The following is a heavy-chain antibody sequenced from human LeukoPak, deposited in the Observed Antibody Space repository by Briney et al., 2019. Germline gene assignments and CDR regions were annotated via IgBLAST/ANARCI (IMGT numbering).Heavy chain of an antibody. D-gene: IGHD3-3*01. Sequence: GGSLRLSCAASGFSFSNYGVHWVRQAPGKGLEWVAVISDAGSEKYYADSVKGRFTISRDNSKNTLYLQMNSLRAEDTAVYYCAKDLHYDFWSGPSGRYGMDVWGQGTTVTVSS. CDR2: ISDAGSEK. V-gene: IGHV3-30*18. J-gene: IGHJ6*02. CDR3: AKDLHYDFWSGPSGRYGMDV. CDR1: GFSFSNYG.